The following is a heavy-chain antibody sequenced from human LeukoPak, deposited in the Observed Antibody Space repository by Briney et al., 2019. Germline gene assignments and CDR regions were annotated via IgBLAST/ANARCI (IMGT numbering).Heavy chain of an antibody. CDR3: ASGMTGFDY. D-gene: IGHD3-10*01. J-gene: IGHJ4*02. CDR1: GFRFSDYW. Sequence: GGSLRLSCAASGFRFSDYWMSWVRQAPGKGLEWVANIKEDGAEKYYVESVEGRFTIFRDNAKHSLHLQMNSLRVEDTAVYYCASGMTGFDYWGQGTLVTVSS. CDR2: IKEDGAEK. V-gene: IGHV3-7*01.